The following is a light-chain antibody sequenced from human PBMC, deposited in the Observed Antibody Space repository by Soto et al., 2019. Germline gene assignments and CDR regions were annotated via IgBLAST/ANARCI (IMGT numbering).Light chain of an antibody. CDR3: QQYGSSPPLT. V-gene: IGKV3-20*01. J-gene: IGKJ4*01. CDR2: GAS. Sequence: EIVLTQSPGTLSLSPGKRATLSCRASQSVSSSYLAWYQQKPGQAPRLLIYGASSRATGIPDRFSGSGSGRDFTLTISRLEPEAFAVRYCQQYGSSPPLTCGGGNKVEIK. CDR1: QSVSSSY.